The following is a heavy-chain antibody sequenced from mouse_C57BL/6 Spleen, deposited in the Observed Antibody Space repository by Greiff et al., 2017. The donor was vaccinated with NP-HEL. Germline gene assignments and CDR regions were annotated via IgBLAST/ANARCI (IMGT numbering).Heavy chain of an antibody. J-gene: IGHJ1*03. CDR3: ARLYYEYDGYFDV. CDR2: IDPANVNT. D-gene: IGHD2-4*01. V-gene: IGHV14-3*01. Sequence: EVQLQQSVAELVRPGASVKLSCTASGFNIKNTYMHWVKQRPEQGLEWIGRIDPANVNTKYAPKFQVKSTITADTSSNTAYLQLSSLTSEDTAIYYCARLYYEYDGYFDVWGTGTTVTVSS. CDR1: GFNIKNTY.